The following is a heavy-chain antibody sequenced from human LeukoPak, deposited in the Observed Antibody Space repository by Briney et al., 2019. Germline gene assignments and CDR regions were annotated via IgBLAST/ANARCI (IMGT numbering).Heavy chain of an antibody. D-gene: IGHD6-13*01. CDR1: GYTFTSYG. V-gene: IGHV1-18*01. CDR3: ARVVYSSSWYDDC. J-gene: IGHJ4*02. CDR2: ISAYNGNT. Sequence: ASVKVSCKASGYTFTSYGISWVRQAPGQGLEWMVWISAYNGNTNYAQKLHGRVTMTTDTCTSTAYMELRSLRSDDTAVYYCARVVYSSSWYDDCWGQGALVTVSS.